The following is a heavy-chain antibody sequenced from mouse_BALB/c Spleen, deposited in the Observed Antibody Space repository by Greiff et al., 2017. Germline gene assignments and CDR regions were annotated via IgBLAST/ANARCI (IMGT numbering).Heavy chain of an antibody. CDR2: ISSGGST. CDR3: ARVYGYFDY. Sequence: DVMLVESGGGLVKPGGSLKLSCAASGFTFSSYAMSWVRQTPEKRLERVASISSGGSTYYPDSVKGRFTISRDNARNILYLQMSSLRSEDTAMYYCARVYGYFDYWGQGTTLTVSS. J-gene: IGHJ2*01. D-gene: IGHD1-1*01. V-gene: IGHV5-6-5*01. CDR1: GFTFSSYA.